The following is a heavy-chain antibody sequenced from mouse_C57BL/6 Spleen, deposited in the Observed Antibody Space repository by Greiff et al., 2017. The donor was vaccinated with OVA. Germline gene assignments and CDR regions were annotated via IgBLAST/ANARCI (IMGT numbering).Heavy chain of an antibody. Sequence: QVQLQQPGAELVRPGTSVKLSCKASGYTFTSYWMHWVKQRPGQGLEWIGVIDPSDSYTNYNQKFKGKATLTVDTSSSTAYMQLSSLTSEDSAVYDCARGDTTVPRPEFAYWGQGTLVTVSA. V-gene: IGHV1-59*01. D-gene: IGHD1-1*01. CDR3: ARGDTTVPRPEFAY. J-gene: IGHJ3*01. CDR1: GYTFTSYW. CDR2: IDPSDSYT.